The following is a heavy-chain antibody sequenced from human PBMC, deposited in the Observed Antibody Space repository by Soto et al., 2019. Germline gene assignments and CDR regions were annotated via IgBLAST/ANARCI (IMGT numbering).Heavy chain of an antibody. Sequence: EVQLLESGGGLVQPGGSLRLSCAASGFTFSSYAMSCVRQAPGKGLEWVSIISGSGGSTYYADSVKGRFTISREHSKITLYLQMNSLRAAETAVYYCASRSSGWYFDYWGQGTLVTVSS. CDR1: GFTFSSYA. CDR2: ISGSGGST. D-gene: IGHD6-19*01. J-gene: IGHJ4*02. CDR3: ASRSSGWYFDY. V-gene: IGHV3-23*01.